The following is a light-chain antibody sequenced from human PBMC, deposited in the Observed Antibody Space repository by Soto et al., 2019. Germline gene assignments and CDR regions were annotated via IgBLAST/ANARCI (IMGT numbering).Light chain of an antibody. CDR1: SSDVGGYNY. V-gene: IGLV2-8*01. Sequence: QSVLTQPPSASGSPGQSVTISCTGTSSDVGGYNYVSWFQQHPAKAPKLIIHEVNQRPSEGHDRFSGSKSGNTASLTVTGLQADNVGNYYCSSYGDCNNGVFGTGCKGTV. CDR3: SSYGDCNNGV. CDR2: EVN. J-gene: IGLJ1*01.